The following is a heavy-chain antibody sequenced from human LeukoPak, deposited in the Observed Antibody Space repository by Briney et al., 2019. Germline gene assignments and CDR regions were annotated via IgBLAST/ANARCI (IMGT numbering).Heavy chain of an antibody. CDR1: GFTIRNYW. CDR3: VPSAMPYLDY. CDR2: LQSDGIST. D-gene: IGHD2-2*01. V-gene: IGHV3-74*01. Sequence: PGGSLRLSCAASGFTIRNYWMHGARQAPGKGLEWVSCLQSDGISTRYADSVKGRFTISKDDAKNTLYLEMSSLRAEDTAVYYCVPSAMPYLDYWGQGTLVTVSS. J-gene: IGHJ4*02.